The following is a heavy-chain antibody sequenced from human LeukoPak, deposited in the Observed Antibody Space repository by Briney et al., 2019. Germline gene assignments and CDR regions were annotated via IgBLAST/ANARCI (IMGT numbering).Heavy chain of an antibody. Sequence: PGGSLRLSCSASGFTFSTYAMHWVRQAPGKGLEYVSAISNNGGTTYYVDSVKGRFTISRDNSQNTLYLQMSSLRVEDTAVYYCVKDGGTVGAQFFDYWRQGTQVTVSS. CDR3: VKDGGTVGAQFFDY. D-gene: IGHD1-26*01. CDR2: ISNNGGTT. CDR1: GFTFSTYA. J-gene: IGHJ4*02. V-gene: IGHV3-64D*09.